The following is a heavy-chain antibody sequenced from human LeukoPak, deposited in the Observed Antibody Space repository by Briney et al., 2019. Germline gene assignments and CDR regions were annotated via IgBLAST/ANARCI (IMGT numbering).Heavy chain of an antibody. J-gene: IGHJ4*02. CDR1: GFTFDDYA. D-gene: IGHD4-17*01. V-gene: IGHV3-9*01. Sequence: GGSLRLSCAASGFTFDDYAMHWVRQAPGRGLEWVSGISWNSGSIGYADSVKGRFTISRDNAKNSLYLQMNSLRAEDTALYYCAKVHDYGGNSGGFIDCWGQGTLVTVSS. CDR3: AKVHDYGGNSGGFIDC. CDR2: ISWNSGSI.